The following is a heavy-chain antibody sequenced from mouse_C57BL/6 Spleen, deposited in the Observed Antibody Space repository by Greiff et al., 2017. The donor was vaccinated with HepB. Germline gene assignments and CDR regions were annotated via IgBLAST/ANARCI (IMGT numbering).Heavy chain of an antibody. CDR1: GYSITSGYY. Sequence: VQLQESGPGLVKPSQSLSLTCSVTGYSITSGYYWHWIRQFPGNKLEWMGYISYDGSNNYNPSLKNRISITRDTAKNQFFLKLNSVTTEDTATYYSARGDYGSSGDYWGQGTTLTVSS. V-gene: IGHV3-6*01. CDR2: ISYDGSN. J-gene: IGHJ2*01. CDR3: ARGDYGSSGDY. D-gene: IGHD1-1*01.